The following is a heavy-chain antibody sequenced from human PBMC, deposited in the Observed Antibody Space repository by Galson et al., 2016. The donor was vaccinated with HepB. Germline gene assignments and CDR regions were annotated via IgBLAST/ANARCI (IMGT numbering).Heavy chain of an antibody. V-gene: IGHV3-33*01. CDR1: GFNFNIFA. D-gene: IGHD1-1*01. Sequence: SLRLSCAASGFNFNIFAMHWVRQAPGKGLEWVAVIWYDGYYKYYGDSVKGRFTISRDNSENTLYLQMDRLTTEDTAVYYCARTAKLSSSGHYLDYWGQGTLVTVSS. CDR3: ARTAKLSSSGHYLDY. CDR2: IWYDGYYK. J-gene: IGHJ4*02.